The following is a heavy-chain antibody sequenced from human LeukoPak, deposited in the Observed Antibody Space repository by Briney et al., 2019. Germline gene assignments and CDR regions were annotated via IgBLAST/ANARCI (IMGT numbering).Heavy chain of an antibody. Sequence: SETLSLTCTVSGGSIHSYWSWIRQPAGKGLEWIGRISGSGTITYNPALQSRLTISIDTSKNQFSLKLMSVTAADTAVYYCARTTEAHSWRTRYYDYYMDVWGKGTTVTVSS. CDR2: ISGSGTI. V-gene: IGHV4-4*07. J-gene: IGHJ6*03. D-gene: IGHD6-13*01. CDR1: GGSIHSY. CDR3: ARTTEAHSWRTRYYDYYMDV.